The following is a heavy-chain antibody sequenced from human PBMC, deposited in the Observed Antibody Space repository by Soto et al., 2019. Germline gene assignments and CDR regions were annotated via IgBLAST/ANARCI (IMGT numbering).Heavy chain of an antibody. D-gene: IGHD3-9*01. CDR1: GYTFTSYA. J-gene: IGHJ3*02. Sequence: ASVKVSCKASGYTFTSYAMHWVRQAPGQRLEWMGWINAGNGNTKYSQKFQGRVTITRDTSASTAYMELSSLRSEDTAVYYCARVKLRYFDWLSETDAFDIWGQGTMVTVSS. CDR2: INAGNGNT. V-gene: IGHV1-3*01. CDR3: ARVKLRYFDWLSETDAFDI.